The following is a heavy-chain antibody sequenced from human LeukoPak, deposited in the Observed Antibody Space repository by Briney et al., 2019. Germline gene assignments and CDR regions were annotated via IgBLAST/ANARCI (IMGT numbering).Heavy chain of an antibody. CDR3: AGVGNWNNRFDP. D-gene: IGHD1-1*01. CDR1: GFTFSSYS. V-gene: IGHV3-48*01. Sequence: PGGSLRLSCAASGFTFSSYSRNWVRQAPGKGLEWVSFISSSSGTIYYADSVNGRFTISRDNAKNSLYLQMNSPRAEDAAVYYCAGVGNWNNRFDPWGQGTLVTISS. J-gene: IGHJ5*02. CDR2: ISSSSGTI.